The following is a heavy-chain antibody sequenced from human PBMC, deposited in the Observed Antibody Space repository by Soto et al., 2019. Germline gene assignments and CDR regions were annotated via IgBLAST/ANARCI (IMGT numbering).Heavy chain of an antibody. J-gene: IGHJ2*01. CDR1: GASISSSGSY. CDR2: IYYSGST. D-gene: IGHD3-16*01. V-gene: IGHV4-39*01. Sequence: QLQLHESGPGLVKPSETLSLTCTVSGASISSSGSYWGWIRQPPGQGLEWIGTIYYSGSTYYNPSLKSRVTLSVDTTKNQFSLKLSSVTAADTAVYYCAGGYWYFDLWGRGTLVTVSS. CDR3: AGGYWYFDL.